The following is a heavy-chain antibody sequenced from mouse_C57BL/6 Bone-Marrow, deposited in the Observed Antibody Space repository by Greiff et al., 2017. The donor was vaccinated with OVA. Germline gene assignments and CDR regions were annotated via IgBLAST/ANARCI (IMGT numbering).Heavy chain of an antibody. J-gene: IGHJ1*03. CDR2: ISRGGSYT. CDR1: GFTFSSYG. Sequence: EVKVVESGGDLVKPGGSLKLSCAASGFTFSSYGMSWVRQTPDKRLEWVATISRGGSYTYYPDSVKGRFTISGDNASTPPYLQLSSLTSEDTAMYYCARQHFEGWYFDVWGKGTTVTVSS. CDR3: ARQHFEGWYFDV. V-gene: IGHV5-6*01.